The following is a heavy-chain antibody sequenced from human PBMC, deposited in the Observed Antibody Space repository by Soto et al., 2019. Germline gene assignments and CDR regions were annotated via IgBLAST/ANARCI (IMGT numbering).Heavy chain of an antibody. Sequence: PSETLSLTCSFSCVSLSSGHYYWVWVRQSPGKGLAWIASVYYDESTYYNPSLKSRVTISIDKPRNQFSLTLKSVTAADTAVYYCGKVLIGATRHADVDSWGQGARVTVSS. D-gene: IGHD2-15*01. J-gene: IGHJ4*02. CDR3: GKVLIGATRHADVDS. CDR1: CVSLSSGHYY. V-gene: IGHV4-39*01. CDR2: VYYDEST.